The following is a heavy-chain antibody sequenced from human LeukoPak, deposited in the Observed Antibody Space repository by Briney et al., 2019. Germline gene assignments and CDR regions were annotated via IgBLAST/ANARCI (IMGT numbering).Heavy chain of an antibody. Sequence: ASVKVSCKASGYTFTDYYIHWVRQAPGQGLEWMGWINPNSGVTTYAQKFQGRATMTRDTSISTAYMEVIRPRSDDTAVYYCASQGVGVISRGGSFDYWGQGTLVTVSS. CDR2: INPNSGVT. CDR1: GYTFTDYY. D-gene: IGHD2-21*01. CDR3: ASQGVGVISRGGSFDY. J-gene: IGHJ4*02. V-gene: IGHV1-2*02.